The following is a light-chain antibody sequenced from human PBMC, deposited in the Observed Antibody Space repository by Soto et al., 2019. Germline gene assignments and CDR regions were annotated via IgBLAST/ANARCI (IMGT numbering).Light chain of an antibody. Sequence: QSVLTQPRSVSGSPGQSVTISCTGTSSDVGGYNYVSWYQQHPGKAPKLMIYDVSKRPSGVPDRFSGSKSGNTASLTISGLQAEDEADYYCCSYAGSYTFWVFRGGTKLTVL. CDR1: SSDVGGYNY. CDR3: CSYAGSYTFWV. J-gene: IGLJ3*02. CDR2: DVS. V-gene: IGLV2-11*01.